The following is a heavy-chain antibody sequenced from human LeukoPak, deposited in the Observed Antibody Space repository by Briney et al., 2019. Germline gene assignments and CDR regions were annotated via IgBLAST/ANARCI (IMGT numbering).Heavy chain of an antibody. V-gene: IGHV1-18*04. CDR1: GYILISYN. D-gene: IGHD5-12*01. CDR3: ARGFSGYDVYYFDY. J-gene: IGHJ4*02. CDR2: ISAYNGNT. Sequence: GASVKVSCKASGYILISYNMHWVRQAPGQGLEWMGWISAYNGNTNYAQKLQGRVTMTTDTSTSTAYMEQRSLRSDDTAVYYCARGFSGYDVYYFDYWGQGTLVTVSS.